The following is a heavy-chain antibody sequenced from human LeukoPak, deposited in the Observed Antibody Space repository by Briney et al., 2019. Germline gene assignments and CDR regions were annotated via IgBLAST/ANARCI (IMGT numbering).Heavy chain of an antibody. V-gene: IGHV1-46*01. J-gene: IGHJ3*02. D-gene: IGHD5-24*01. CDR2: INPGGDNT. CDR1: GYTFTNYY. Sequence: ASVKVSCRASGYTFTNYYIHWLRQAPGRGLEWMGSINPGGDNTDYAQNFQGRVTMTRDTSTSTVYMGLSSLRSEDTAVYYCARIRDGYNDAYDIWGQGTMVTVSS. CDR3: ARIRDGYNDAYDI.